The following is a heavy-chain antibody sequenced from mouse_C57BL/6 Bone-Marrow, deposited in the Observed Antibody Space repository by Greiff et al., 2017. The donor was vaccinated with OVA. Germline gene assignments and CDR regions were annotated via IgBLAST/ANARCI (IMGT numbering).Heavy chain of an antibody. J-gene: IGHJ2*01. CDR2: ISDGGSYT. D-gene: IGHD3-2*02. CDR1: GFTFSSYA. Sequence: EVMLVESGGGLVKPGGSLKLSCAASGFTFSSYAMSWVRQTPEKRLEWVATISDGGSYTYYPDNVKGRFTISRDNAKNNLYLQMSHLKSEDTAMYYCARYSSGYDYWGQGTTLTVSS. V-gene: IGHV5-4*03. CDR3: ARYSSGYDY.